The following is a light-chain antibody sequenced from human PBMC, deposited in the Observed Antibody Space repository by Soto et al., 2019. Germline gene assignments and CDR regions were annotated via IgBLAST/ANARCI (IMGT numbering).Light chain of an antibody. CDR1: QSISSSS. Sequence: EIVLTQSPGTLSLSPGERATLSCRASQSISSSSLAWYQQKPGQAPRLLIYGASGRATGIPDRFSGGGSGTDFTLTISRLEPEDFAVYYCQRYESSPPRFAFGPGTKVDIK. J-gene: IGKJ3*01. V-gene: IGKV3-20*01. CDR2: GAS. CDR3: QRYESSPPRFA.